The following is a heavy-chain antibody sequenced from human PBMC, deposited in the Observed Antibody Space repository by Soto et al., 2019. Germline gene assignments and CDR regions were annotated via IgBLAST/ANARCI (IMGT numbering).Heavy chain of an antibody. V-gene: IGHV4-31*03. Sequence: SETLSLTCTVSGGSIRSGGYYWSWIRQHPGKGLEWIGYIYYSGSTYYNPSLKSRVTISVDTSKNQFSLKLSSVTAADTAVYYCARDRGDYGDYLNYWYFDLWGRGTLVTVSS. CDR1: GGSIRSGGYY. CDR2: IYYSGST. J-gene: IGHJ2*01. CDR3: ARDRGDYGDYLNYWYFDL. D-gene: IGHD4-17*01.